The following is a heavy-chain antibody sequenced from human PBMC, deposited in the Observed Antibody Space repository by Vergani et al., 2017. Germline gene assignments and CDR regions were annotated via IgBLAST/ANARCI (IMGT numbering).Heavy chain of an antibody. CDR2: IIPILGIA. V-gene: IGHV1-69*08. D-gene: IGHD2-2*01. CDR1: GGTFSSYT. CDR3: ARDLGAIVVVPAAPIHNDNWFDP. J-gene: IGHJ5*02. Sequence: QVQLVQSGAEVKKPGSSVKVSCKASGGTFSSYTISWVRQAPGQGLEWMGRIIPILGIANYAQKFQGRVTITADKSTSTAYMELSSLRSEETAVYYCARDLGAIVVVPAAPIHNDNWFDPWGQGTLVTVSS.